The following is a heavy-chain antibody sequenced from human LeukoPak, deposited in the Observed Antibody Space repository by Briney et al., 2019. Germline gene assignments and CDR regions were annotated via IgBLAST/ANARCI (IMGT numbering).Heavy chain of an antibody. CDR2: ISAYNGNT. V-gene: IGHV1-18*01. J-gene: IGHJ5*02. D-gene: IGHD4-17*01. CDR1: GYTFTSYG. CDR3: TRDTGTTGEVKFDP. Sequence: GASVKVSCKASGYTFTSYGISWVRQAPGQGLEWMRWISAYNGNTNYAQKLQGRVTMTTDTSTSTAYMELRSLRSDDTAVYYCTRDTGTTGEVKFDPWGQGTLVTVSS.